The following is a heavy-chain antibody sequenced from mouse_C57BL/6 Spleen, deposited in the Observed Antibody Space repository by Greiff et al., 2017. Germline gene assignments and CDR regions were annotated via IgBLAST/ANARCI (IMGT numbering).Heavy chain of an antibody. V-gene: IGHV1-15*01. Sequence: QVRLQQSGAELVRPGASVTLSCKASGYTFTDYEMHWVKQTPVHGLEWIGAIDPETGGTAYNQKFKGKAILTADKSSSTAYMELRSLTSEDSAVYYCTGCYGNPYAMDYWGKGTSVTVSS. J-gene: IGHJ4*01. CDR3: TGCYGNPYAMDY. D-gene: IGHD2-1*01. CDR1: GYTFTDYE. CDR2: IDPETGGT.